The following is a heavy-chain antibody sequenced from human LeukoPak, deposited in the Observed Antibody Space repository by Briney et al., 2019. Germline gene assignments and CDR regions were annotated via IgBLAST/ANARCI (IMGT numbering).Heavy chain of an antibody. CDR2: MNPNSGNT. V-gene: IGHV1-8*01. CDR3: AKGDSSSWYRRGYYFDY. Sequence: ASVKVSCKASGYTFTSYDINWVRQATGQGLEWMGWMNPNSGNTGYAQKFQGRVTMTRNTSISTAYMELSRLRSDDTAVYYCAKGDSSSWYRRGYYFDYWGQGTLVTVSS. D-gene: IGHD6-13*01. CDR1: GYTFTSYD. J-gene: IGHJ4*02.